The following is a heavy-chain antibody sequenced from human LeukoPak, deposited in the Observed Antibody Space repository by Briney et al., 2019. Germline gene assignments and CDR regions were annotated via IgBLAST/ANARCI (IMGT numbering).Heavy chain of an antibody. V-gene: IGHV3-23*01. CDR1: GFTFSNYA. Sequence: GGSLRLSCAASGFTFSNYAMSWVRQAPGKGLEWVSAIVGSGSNTYYADSVKGRFTISRDNPKNTLYLQMNSLRAEDTAVYYCTRWGDYDILTGYYDSDYWGQGTLVTVPS. D-gene: IGHD3-9*01. CDR2: IVGSGSNT. CDR3: TRWGDYDILTGYYDSDY. J-gene: IGHJ4*02.